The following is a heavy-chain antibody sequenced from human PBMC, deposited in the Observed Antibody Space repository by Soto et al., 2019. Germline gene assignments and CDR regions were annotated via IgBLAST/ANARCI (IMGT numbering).Heavy chain of an antibody. J-gene: IGHJ6*02. CDR1: GGSISSSSYY. CDR3: ARRDSSGYYYYYYGMDV. CDR2: IYYSGST. D-gene: IGHD3-22*01. Sequence: QLQLQESGPGLVKPSETLSLTCTVSGGSISSSSYYWGWIRQPPGKGLEWIGSIYYSGSTYYNPSLKRRGTISVDKSKNQFSLKLSSVTAADTAVYYCARRDSSGYYYYYYGMDVWGQGTTVTVSS. V-gene: IGHV4-39*01.